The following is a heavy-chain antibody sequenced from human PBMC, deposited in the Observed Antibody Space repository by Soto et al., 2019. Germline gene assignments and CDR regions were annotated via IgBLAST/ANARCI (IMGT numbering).Heavy chain of an antibody. V-gene: IGHV3-30-3*01. J-gene: IGHJ4*02. CDR1: GLTVSSSY. CDR2: ISYDGSSK. CDR3: ARGDGYIYGNTFDS. D-gene: IGHD5-18*01. Sequence: GGSLRLSCAASGLTVSSSYMSWVRQAPGKGLEWVAFISYDGSSKYYADSVTGRFTISRDNSRNTLYLQMNSLRAEDTAVYYCARGDGYIYGNTFDSWGQGTLVTVS.